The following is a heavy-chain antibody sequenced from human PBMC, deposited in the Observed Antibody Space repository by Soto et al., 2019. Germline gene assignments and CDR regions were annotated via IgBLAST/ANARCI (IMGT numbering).Heavy chain of an antibody. CDR1: GDSINRDTYY. CDR2: IYYRGNT. Sequence: QLQLQASGPGLVKPSETLSLTCSVSGDSINRDTYYWGWIRQPPGKGMEWIGSIYYRGNTYYNPALKTRVTISLDKSKSQFSLKLNSVPAADSAVYLCARLEGLATISYYFDYWGQGTLVTVSS. D-gene: IGHD3-3*01. CDR3: ARLEGLATISYYFDY. V-gene: IGHV4-39*01. J-gene: IGHJ4*02.